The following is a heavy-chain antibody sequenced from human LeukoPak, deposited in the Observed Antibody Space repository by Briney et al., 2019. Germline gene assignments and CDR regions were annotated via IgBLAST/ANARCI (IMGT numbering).Heavy chain of an antibody. CDR1: GGSFSGYY. CDR3: ARERIVVVPAVPGCMDV. Sequence: SETLSLTCAVYGGSFSGYYWSWIRQPPGKGLEWIGEINHSGSTNYNPSLKSRVTISVDTSKNQFSLRLSSVTAADTAVYYCARERIVVVPAVPGCMDVWGKGTTVTVSS. V-gene: IGHV4-34*01. D-gene: IGHD2-2*01. CDR2: INHSGST. J-gene: IGHJ6*03.